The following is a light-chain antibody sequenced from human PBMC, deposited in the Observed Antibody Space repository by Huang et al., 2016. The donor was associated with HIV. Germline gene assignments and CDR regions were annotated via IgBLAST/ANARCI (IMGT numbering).Light chain of an antibody. J-gene: IGKJ4*01. CDR3: QQTYRAPLT. Sequence: DIQMTQSPSSLSASIGDRVTITCRPSQSVSTYLNWYQQKPGKAPKLLIYAASSLQSGVPSRFSGSGSGTDFTLTISSVQPEDFATYYCQQTYRAPLTFGGGTRVEIK. CDR2: AAS. CDR1: QSVSTY. V-gene: IGKV1-39*01.